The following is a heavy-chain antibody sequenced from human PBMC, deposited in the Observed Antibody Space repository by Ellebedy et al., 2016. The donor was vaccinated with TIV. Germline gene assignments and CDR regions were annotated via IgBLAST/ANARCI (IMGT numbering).Heavy chain of an antibody. J-gene: IGHJ2*01. V-gene: IGHV3-30-3*01. CDR2: ISYDGSNK. CDR1: GFTFSSYA. CDR3: AREFRFEEWLSSIGYDWYFDL. D-gene: IGHD3-3*01. Sequence: GGSLRLSCAASGFTFSSYAMHWVRQAPGKGLEWVAVISYDGSNKYYADSAKGRFTISRDNSKNTLYLQMNSLRAEDTAVYYCAREFRFEEWLSSIGYDWYFDLWGRGTLVTVSS.